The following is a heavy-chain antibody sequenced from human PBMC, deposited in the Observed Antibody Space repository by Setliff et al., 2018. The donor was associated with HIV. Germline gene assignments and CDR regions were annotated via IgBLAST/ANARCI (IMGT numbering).Heavy chain of an antibody. V-gene: IGHV3-30-3*01. CDR1: GFTFSNYA. CDR2: ISYDGSNK. Sequence: PGGSLRLSCAASGFTFSNYAMHWVRQAPGKGLEWVAVISYDGSNKYHADSGKGRFTIARDNSKNTLYLQMNSLRAEDTAVYYCAREMEIWFGELFYYYGMDVWGQGTTVTVSS. D-gene: IGHD3-10*01. CDR3: AREMEIWFGELFYYYGMDV. J-gene: IGHJ6*02.